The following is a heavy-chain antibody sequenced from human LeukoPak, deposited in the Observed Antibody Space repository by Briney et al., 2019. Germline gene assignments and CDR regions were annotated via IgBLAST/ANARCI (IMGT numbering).Heavy chain of an antibody. CDR1: GGSISSGGYY. D-gene: IGHD3-9*01. J-gene: IGHJ4*02. CDR2: IYYSGST. Sequence: SQILSLTCTVSGGSISSGGYYWSWIRQHPGRGLEWIGYIYYSGSTYYNPSLKSRVTISVDTSKNQFSLKLSSVTAADTAVYYCARGYDMAFDYWGQGTLVTVSS. CDR3: ARGYDMAFDY. V-gene: IGHV4-31*03.